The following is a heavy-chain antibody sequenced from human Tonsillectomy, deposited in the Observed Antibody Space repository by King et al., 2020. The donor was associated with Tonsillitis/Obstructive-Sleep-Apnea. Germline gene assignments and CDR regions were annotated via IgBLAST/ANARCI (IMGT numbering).Heavy chain of an antibody. CDR3: ARRYYYDSSGHLDQ. D-gene: IGHD3-22*01. J-gene: IGHJ4*02. CDR2: ISGSGTP. V-gene: IGHV3-23*04. CDR1: GFTFSSYA. Sequence: VQLVESGGGLVQPGGSLRLSCAASGFTFSSYAMTWVRQAPGKGLEWVSAISGSGTPYYADSVKGRFTIFRDNSKNTLYLQMNSLGAEATAVYYCARRYYYDSSGHLDQWGQGTLVTVSS.